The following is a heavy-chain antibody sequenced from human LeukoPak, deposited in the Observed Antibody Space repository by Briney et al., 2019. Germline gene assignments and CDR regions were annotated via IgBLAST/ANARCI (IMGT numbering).Heavy chain of an antibody. CDR1: AFTFSRYW. CDR2: INEDGSEK. Sequence: PGGSLRLSCAASAFTFSRYWTTWVRQAPGKGLEWVANINEDGSEKYYLDSVRGRFTISRDNAKNSLYLQMDSLRAEDTAVYYCARSADCSRSSCYAMDVWGKGTTVTVSS. V-gene: IGHV3-7*01. J-gene: IGHJ6*04. CDR3: ARSADCSRSSCYAMDV. D-gene: IGHD2-2*01.